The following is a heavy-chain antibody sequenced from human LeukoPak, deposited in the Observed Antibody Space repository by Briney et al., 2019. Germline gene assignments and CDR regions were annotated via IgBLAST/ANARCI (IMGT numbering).Heavy chain of an antibody. Sequence: GRSLRLSCAASGFTFSSYSMNWVRQAPGKGLEWVSSISSSGAYIFYADSVKGRFTISRDNAKNSLYLQVNSLRAEDTAVYYCAREPTTVSPPGWGQGTLVTVSS. J-gene: IGHJ4*02. CDR1: GFTFSSYS. CDR3: AREPTTVSPPG. V-gene: IGHV3-21*01. CDR2: ISSSGAYI. D-gene: IGHD4-11*01.